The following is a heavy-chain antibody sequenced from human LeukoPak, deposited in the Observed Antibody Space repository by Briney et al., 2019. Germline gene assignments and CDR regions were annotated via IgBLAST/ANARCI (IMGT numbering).Heavy chain of an antibody. CDR3: GRFAINGNNGMAV. CDR2: SRNKASSYTT. CDR1: GFKFSDHY. D-gene: IGHD1/OR15-1a*01. Sequence: GGSLRLSCAAPGFKFSDHYIDWVRQAPGKGLEWVGRSRNKASSYTTEYAASVEGRFTISRDVSENSLYLQMNGLRTEDTAVYYGGRFAINGNNGMAVWGQGTTVTVSS. J-gene: IGHJ6*02. V-gene: IGHV3-72*01.